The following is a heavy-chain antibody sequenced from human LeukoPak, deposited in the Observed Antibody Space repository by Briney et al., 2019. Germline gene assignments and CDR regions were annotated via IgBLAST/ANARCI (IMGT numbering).Heavy chain of an antibody. CDR3: ARYCSSTSCYPASYYFDY. D-gene: IGHD2-2*01. CDR1: GGSFSGYY. J-gene: IGHJ4*02. Sequence: PSETLSLTCAVYGGSFSGYYWSWIRQPPGKGLEWIGEINHSGSTNYNPSLKSRVTISVDTSKNQFSLKLSSVTAADTAVYYCARYCSSTSCYPASYYFDYWGQGTLVTVSS. CDR2: INHSGST. V-gene: IGHV4-34*01.